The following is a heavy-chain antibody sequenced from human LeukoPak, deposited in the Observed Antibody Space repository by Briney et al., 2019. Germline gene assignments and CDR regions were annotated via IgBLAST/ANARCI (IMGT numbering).Heavy chain of an antibody. J-gene: IGHJ3*02. CDR2: INPNSGGT. CDR3: ASTYDSSGYWRYAFDI. V-gene: IGHV1-2*02. D-gene: IGHD3-22*01. Sequence: ASVKVSCKASGYTFTGYYMHWVRQAPGQGLEWMGWINPNSGGTNYAQKLQGRVTMTTDTSTSTAYMELRSLRSDDTAVYYCASTYDSSGYWRYAFDIWGQGTMVTVSS. CDR1: GYTFTGYY.